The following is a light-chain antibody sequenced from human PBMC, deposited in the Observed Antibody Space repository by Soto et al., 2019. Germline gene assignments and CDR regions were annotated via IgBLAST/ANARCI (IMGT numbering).Light chain of an antibody. CDR3: HQYGSSAWT. V-gene: IGKV3-20*01. CDR2: GAS. Sequence: EIVLTQSPGTLSLSPVERATLSCRASQSVSSSYLAWYQQKPGQAPRLLIYGASCRATGIPDRFSGSGSGTDFSLTISRLEPEDFAVYYCHQYGSSAWTFGQGTKVDI. J-gene: IGKJ1*01. CDR1: QSVSSSY.